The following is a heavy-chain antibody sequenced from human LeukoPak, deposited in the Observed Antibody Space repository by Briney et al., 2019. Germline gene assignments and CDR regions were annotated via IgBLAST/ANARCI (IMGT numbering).Heavy chain of an antibody. Sequence: GGSLRLSCAASGFTFSSYAMSWVRQAPGKGLEWVSAISGSGGSTYYADSVKGRFTISRDNSKNTLYLQMNSLRAEDTAVYYCAKAVGAIERGGTLLDYWGQGTLVTVSS. CDR2: ISGSGGST. V-gene: IGHV3-23*01. CDR1: GFTFSSYA. J-gene: IGHJ4*02. CDR3: AKAVGAIERGGTLLDY. D-gene: IGHD1-26*01.